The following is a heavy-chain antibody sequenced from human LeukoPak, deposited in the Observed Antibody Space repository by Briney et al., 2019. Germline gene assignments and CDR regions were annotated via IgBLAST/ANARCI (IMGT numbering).Heavy chain of an antibody. V-gene: IGHV3-43*02. Sequence: PGGSLRLSCAASGFTFDDYAMHWVRQAPGEGLEWVSLISADGSATYYARSVKGRFTISRDNSKNSLYLQVNSLRSEDTALYYCAKDTAVSAVDVALDYWGQGTLLTVS. D-gene: IGHD6-19*01. J-gene: IGHJ4*02. CDR3: AKDTAVSAVDVALDY. CDR2: ISADGSAT. CDR1: GFTFDDYA.